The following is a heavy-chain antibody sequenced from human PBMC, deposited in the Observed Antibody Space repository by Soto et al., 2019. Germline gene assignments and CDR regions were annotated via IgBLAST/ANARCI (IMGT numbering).Heavy chain of an antibody. J-gene: IGHJ3*02. CDR1: GGSFSGYY. CDR2: INQSGST. D-gene: IGHD6-13*01. Sequence: QVQLQQWGAGLLKPSETLSLTCAVYGGSFSGYYWSWIRQPPGKGLEWIGEINQSGSTNYNPSLKSRVTISVDTSKNQFSLKLSSVTAADTAVYYCARGISEQQLVHAFDSWGQGTMVTVSS. CDR3: ARGISEQQLVHAFDS. V-gene: IGHV4-34*01.